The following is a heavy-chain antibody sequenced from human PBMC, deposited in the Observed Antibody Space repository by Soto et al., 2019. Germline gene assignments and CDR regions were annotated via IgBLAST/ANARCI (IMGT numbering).Heavy chain of an antibody. CDR3: ARGRSYGFPFDY. CDR1: GYTFTSYD. J-gene: IGHJ4*02. D-gene: IGHD5-18*01. CDR2: MNPNSGNT. Sequence: QVQLVQSGAEVKKPGASVKVSCKASGYTFTSYDINWVRQATGQGLEWMGWMNPNSGNTGFAQKFKGRVAMTRNTSISTAYMELSSLRSEDTAVYYCARGRSYGFPFDYWGQGTPVTVSS. V-gene: IGHV1-8*01.